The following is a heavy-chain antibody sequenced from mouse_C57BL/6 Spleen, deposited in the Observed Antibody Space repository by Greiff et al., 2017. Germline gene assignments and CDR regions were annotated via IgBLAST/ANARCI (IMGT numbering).Heavy chain of an antibody. CDR1: GYSITSGYD. CDR3: ARSYYGYDWYFDV. Sequence: EVQLQESGPGMVKPSQSLSLTCTVTGYSITSGYDWHWIRHFPGNKLEWMGYISYSGSTNYNPSLKSRISITHDTSKNHFFLQLNSVTTEDTATYDCARSYYGYDWYFDVWGTGTTVTVSS. V-gene: IGHV3-1*01. D-gene: IGHD2-2*01. J-gene: IGHJ1*03. CDR2: ISYSGST.